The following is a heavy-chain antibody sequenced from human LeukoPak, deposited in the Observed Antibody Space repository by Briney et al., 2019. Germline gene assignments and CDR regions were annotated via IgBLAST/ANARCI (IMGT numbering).Heavy chain of an antibody. V-gene: IGHV3-33*06. CDR2: IWYDGSNK. D-gene: IGHD3-22*01. J-gene: IGHJ4*02. CDR1: GFTFSSCG. CDR3: AKDMRYDSSGYFDY. Sequence: GGSLRLSCAASGFTFSSCGMHWVRQAPGKGLEWVAVIWYDGSNKYYADSVKGRFTISRDNAKNSLYLQMNSLRAEDTAVYYCAKDMRYDSSGYFDYWGQGTLVTVSS.